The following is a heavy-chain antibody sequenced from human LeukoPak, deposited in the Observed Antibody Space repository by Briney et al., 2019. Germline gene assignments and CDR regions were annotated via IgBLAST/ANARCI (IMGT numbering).Heavy chain of an antibody. J-gene: IGHJ5*02. V-gene: IGHV3-21*01. D-gene: IGHD3-10*01. Sequence: GGSLRLSCAASGFTFSSYSMNWVRQAPGKGLEWVSSISSSSSYIYYADSVKGRFTISRDNAKNSLYLQMNSLRAEDTAVYYCARDGTLWFGINWFDPWGQGALVTVSS. CDR3: ARDGTLWFGINWFDP. CDR1: GFTFSSYS. CDR2: ISSSSSYI.